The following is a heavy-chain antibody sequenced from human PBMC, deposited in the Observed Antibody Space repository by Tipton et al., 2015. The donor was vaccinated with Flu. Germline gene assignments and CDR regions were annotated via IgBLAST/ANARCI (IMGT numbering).Heavy chain of an antibody. Sequence: TLSLTCAVYGGSFSGYYWSWIRQPPGKGLEWIGEINHSGSTNYNPSLKSRVTISVDTSKNQFSLKLSSVTAADTAVYYCARAGSQRYQLLYRGFQHWGQGPLVTVSS. J-gene: IGHJ1*01. CDR1: GGSFSGYY. CDR3: ARAGSQRYQLLYRGFQH. D-gene: IGHD2-2*02. V-gene: IGHV4-34*01. CDR2: INHSGST.